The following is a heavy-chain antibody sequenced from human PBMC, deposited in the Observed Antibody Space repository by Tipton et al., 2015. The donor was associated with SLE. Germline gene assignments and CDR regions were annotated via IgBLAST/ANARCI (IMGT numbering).Heavy chain of an antibody. Sequence: TLSLTCTVSGGSISGHYWSWIRQPPGKGLEWIGYIYNSGSGNYNPSLKSRVTISVDTSKNQFSLKLSSVRAADTAVYYCARSDYYDSSGYSSYAFDIWGQGTMVTVSS. CDR1: GGSISGHY. CDR3: ARSDYYDSSGYSSYAFDI. J-gene: IGHJ3*02. V-gene: IGHV4-59*11. CDR2: IYNSGSG. D-gene: IGHD3-22*01.